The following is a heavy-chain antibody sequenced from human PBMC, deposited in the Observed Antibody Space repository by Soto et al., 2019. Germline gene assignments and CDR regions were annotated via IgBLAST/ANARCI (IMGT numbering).Heavy chain of an antibody. J-gene: IGHJ4*02. V-gene: IGHV5-10-1*01. CDR2: IDPSDSYT. CDR3: ARGGSKKARPPLDY. D-gene: IGHD1-26*01. CDR1: GDSFTSYW. Sequence: GESLKISCKGSGDSFTSYWITWVRQMPGKGLEWMGRIDPSDSYTNYSPSFQGHVTISADKSISTAYLQWSSLKASDNAVYYCARGGSKKARPPLDYGGKGTLVTVP.